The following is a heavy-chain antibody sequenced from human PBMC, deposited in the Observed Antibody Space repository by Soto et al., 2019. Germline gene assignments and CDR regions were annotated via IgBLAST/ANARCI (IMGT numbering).Heavy chain of an antibody. J-gene: IGHJ3*02. CDR2: ISYDGSNK. CDR1: GFTFSSYG. Sequence: LRLSCAASGFTFSSYGMHWVRQAPGKGLEWVAVISYDGSNKYYADSVKGRFTISRDNSKNTLYLQMNSLRAEDTAVYYCAKEITMIVVADDAFDIWGQGTMVTVSS. V-gene: IGHV3-30*18. CDR3: AKEITMIVVADDAFDI. D-gene: IGHD3-22*01.